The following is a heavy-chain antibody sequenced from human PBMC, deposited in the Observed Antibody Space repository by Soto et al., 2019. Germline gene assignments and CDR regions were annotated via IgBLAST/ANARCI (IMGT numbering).Heavy chain of an antibody. D-gene: IGHD6-19*01. V-gene: IGHV1-69*04. CDR1: GGTFSSYT. Sequence: GASVKVSCKASGGTFSSYTISWVRQAPGQGLEWMGRIIPILGITNYAQKFQERVTITADISTSTAYMELSSLRSEDTAVYYCATDANSSGWYFAFDIWGQGTMVTVSS. J-gene: IGHJ3*02. CDR3: ATDANSSGWYFAFDI. CDR2: IIPILGIT.